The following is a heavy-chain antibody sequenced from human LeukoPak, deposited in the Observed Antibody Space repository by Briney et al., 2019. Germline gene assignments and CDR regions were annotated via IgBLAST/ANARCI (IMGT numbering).Heavy chain of an antibody. CDR2: INSDGST. V-gene: IGHV3-53*01. J-gene: IGHJ4*02. CDR3: ARDLNC. CDR1: GFTVSNSY. Sequence: PGGSLRRSCVASGFTVSNSYITWVRQAPGKGLEWVSIINSDGSTYYTDSVKGRITISRDNSKNTVFLQMNSLRAEDTAVYYCARDLNCWGQGTLVTVSS.